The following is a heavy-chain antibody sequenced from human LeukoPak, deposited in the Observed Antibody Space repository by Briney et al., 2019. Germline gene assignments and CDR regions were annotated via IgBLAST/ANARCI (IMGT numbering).Heavy chain of an antibody. CDR2: IYSGST. CDR3: ARDQGWILGELISNTFDI. CDR1: GGSISSYY. D-gene: IGHD3-3*01. V-gene: IGHV4-4*07. Sequence: SETLSLTCTVSGGSISSYYWSWIRQPAGKGLEWIGRIYSGSTNYNPSLKSRVTVSVDTSKNQFSLNLNSVTAADTAVYYCARDQGWILGELISNTFDIWGQGTTVTVSS. J-gene: IGHJ3*02.